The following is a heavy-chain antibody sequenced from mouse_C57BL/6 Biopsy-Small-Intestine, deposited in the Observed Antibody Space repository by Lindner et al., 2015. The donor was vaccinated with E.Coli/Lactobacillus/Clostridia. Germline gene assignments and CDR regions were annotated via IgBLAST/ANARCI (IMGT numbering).Heavy chain of an antibody. Sequence: SVRSSCKASGYTFTKFDIHWVRQAPGHGLEWVGCVKANTGDTAHAQRFQGRVTMSWNTSTTTAYMELSGLTSEDTAVYYCARGLDLVNWGQGTLVTVS. D-gene: IGHD2-10*02. J-gene: IGHJ3*01. CDR3: ARGLDLVN. CDR2: VKANTGDT. CDR1: GYTFTKFD. V-gene: IGHV1S29*02.